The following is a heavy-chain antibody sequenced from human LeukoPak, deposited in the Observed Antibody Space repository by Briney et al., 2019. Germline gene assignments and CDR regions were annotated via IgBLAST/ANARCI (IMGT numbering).Heavy chain of an antibody. Sequence: SETLSLTCTVSGGSISSSSYYWGWIRQPPGKGLEWIGSIYYSGSTYYNPSLKSRVTISVDTSKNQFSLKLSSVTAADTAVYYCAREGSGDSSGYYGLNWFDPWGQGTLVTVSS. CDR3: AREGSGDSSGYYGLNWFDP. V-gene: IGHV4-39*07. D-gene: IGHD3-22*01. CDR1: GGSISSSSYY. J-gene: IGHJ5*02. CDR2: IYYSGST.